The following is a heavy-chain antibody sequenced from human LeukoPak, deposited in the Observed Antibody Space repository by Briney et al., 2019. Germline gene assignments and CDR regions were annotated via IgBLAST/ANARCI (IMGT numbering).Heavy chain of an antibody. J-gene: IGHJ5*02. D-gene: IGHD6-19*01. Sequence: SETLSLTCTVSGGSISSGSYYWSWIRQPAGKGLEWIGRIYTSGSTNYNPSLKSRVTISVDTSKSQFSLRLSSVTAADTAVYYCARHRSGSSWFAPWGQGTLVTVSS. V-gene: IGHV4-61*02. CDR1: GGSISSGSYY. CDR3: ARHRSGSSWFAP. CDR2: IYTSGST.